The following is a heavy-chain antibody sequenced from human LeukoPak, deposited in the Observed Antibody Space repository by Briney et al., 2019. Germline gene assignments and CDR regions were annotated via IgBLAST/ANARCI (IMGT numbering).Heavy chain of an antibody. D-gene: IGHD3-22*01. V-gene: IGHV1-69*06. CDR1: GGTFSSYA. CDR2: IIPIFGTA. J-gene: IGHJ4*02. Sequence: SVKVSCKASGGTFSSYAISWVRQAPGQGLGWMGRIIPIFGTANYAQKFQGRVTITADKSTSTAYMELSSLRSEDTAVYYCARDLSLYDSGGYYSYYFDYWGQGTLVTVSS. CDR3: ARDLSLYDSGGYYSYYFDY.